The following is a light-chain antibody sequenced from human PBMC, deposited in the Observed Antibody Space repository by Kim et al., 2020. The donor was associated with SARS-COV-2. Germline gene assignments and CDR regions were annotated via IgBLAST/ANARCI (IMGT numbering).Light chain of an antibody. V-gene: IGLV2-11*01. Sequence: GQSVTMSCTGTSSDVGGYDSVSWYQHHAGTATKLMIYDVNKRPSGVPDRFSGSKSGNTASLTISGLQAEDEADYYCCSHAGSYTWVFGGGTQLTVL. J-gene: IGLJ3*02. CDR3: CSHAGSYTWV. CDR2: DVN. CDR1: SSDVGGYDS.